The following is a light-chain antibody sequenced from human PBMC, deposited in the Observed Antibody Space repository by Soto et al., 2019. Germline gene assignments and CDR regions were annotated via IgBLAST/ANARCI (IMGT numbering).Light chain of an antibody. J-gene: IGKJ1*01. Sequence: DIQMTQSPSSLSASVGDRVTITCLASQSISSYLNWYQQKPGKAPKVLIYAASSLQSGVPSRFSGSGSGTDFTLTISSLQPEDFATYYCQQSYNTPRTFGQGTKVDIK. V-gene: IGKV1-39*01. CDR2: AAS. CDR1: QSISSY. CDR3: QQSYNTPRT.